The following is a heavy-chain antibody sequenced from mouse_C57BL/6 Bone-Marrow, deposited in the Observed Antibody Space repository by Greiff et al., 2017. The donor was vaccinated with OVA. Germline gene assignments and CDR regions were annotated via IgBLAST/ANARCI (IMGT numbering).Heavy chain of an antibody. J-gene: IGHJ1*03. D-gene: IGHD1-1*01. V-gene: IGHV5-16*01. CDR3: ARDPLFPGYFDV. Sequence: EVQLQESEGGLVQPGSSMKLSCTASGFTFSDYYMAWVRQVPDKGLEWVANINYDGSSTYYLDSLKSRFIISRDNAKNILYLQMSSLKSEDTATYYCARDPLFPGYFDVWGTGTTVTVSS. CDR1: GFTFSDYY. CDR2: INYDGSST.